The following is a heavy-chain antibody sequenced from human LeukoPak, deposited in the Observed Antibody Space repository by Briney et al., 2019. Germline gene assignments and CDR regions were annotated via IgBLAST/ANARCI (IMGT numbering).Heavy chain of an antibody. J-gene: IGHJ6*03. CDR3: ASLGYSSSWYSFYYYYYYMDV. CDR2: IKEDGSEK. D-gene: IGHD6-13*01. V-gene: IGHV3-7*01. CDR1: GFTFSNYW. Sequence: QTGGSLRLSCAASGFTFSNYWMIWVRQAPDKGLEWVANIKEDGSEKYYVDSVKGRFTISRDNAKNSLYLQMNSLRAEDTAVYYCASLGYSSSWYSFYYYYYYMDVWGKGTTVTVSS.